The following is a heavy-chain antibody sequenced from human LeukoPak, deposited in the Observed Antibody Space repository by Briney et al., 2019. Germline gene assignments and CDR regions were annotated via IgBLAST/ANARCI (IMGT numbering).Heavy chain of an antibody. CDR2: IYWNDDM. Sequence: SGPTLVNPTQTLTLTCTFSGFSLSTSGVGVGWIRQPPGKALEWLALIYWNDDMRYSPSLKSRLTITKDTSKNQVVLTMTNMDPVDTATYYCAHRGPGSSSSGYCFDYWGQGTLVTVSS. J-gene: IGHJ4*02. CDR1: GFSLSTSGVG. CDR3: AHRGPGSSSSGYCFDY. V-gene: IGHV2-5*01. D-gene: IGHD6-6*01.